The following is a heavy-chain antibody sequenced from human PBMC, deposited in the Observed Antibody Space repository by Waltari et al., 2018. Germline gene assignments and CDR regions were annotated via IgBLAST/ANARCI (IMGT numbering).Heavy chain of an antibody. CDR2: INLDNGGT. CDR1: GYTFTSYH. Sequence: QVQLVQSGAQVKKPGAAVGVSCSASGYTFTSYHMHWVRQAPGQGIEWVGVINLDNGGTSYAQKFQGRVTVTRDTSTNTVYMDLSSLQSDDTAAYYCARELSHSYFLDYWGKGTLVTVSS. J-gene: IGHJ4*02. CDR3: ARELSHSYFLDY. D-gene: IGHD2-2*01. V-gene: IGHV1-46*01.